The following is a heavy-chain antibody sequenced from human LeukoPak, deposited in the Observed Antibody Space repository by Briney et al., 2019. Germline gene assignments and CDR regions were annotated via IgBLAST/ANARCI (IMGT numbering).Heavy chain of an antibody. CDR3: ARDFATYSYGYIYGF. CDR1: GFTFNAYA. V-gene: IGHV3-30*04. Sequence: GGSLRLSCAASGFTFNAYAMHWVRQAPGKGPEWVAVVWYDGTNQYYADSVKGRFTISRDNSKNTVFLQMNSLRAEDTATYYCARDFATYSYGYIYGFWGQGTLVTVSS. CDR2: VWYDGTNQ. J-gene: IGHJ4*02. D-gene: IGHD5-18*01.